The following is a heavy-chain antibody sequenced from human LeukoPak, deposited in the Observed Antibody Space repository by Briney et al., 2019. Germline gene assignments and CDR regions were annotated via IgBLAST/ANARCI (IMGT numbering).Heavy chain of an antibody. Sequence: GGSLRLSCAASGFTFSSYAMNWVRQAPGRGLEWVSGFGGSGGTTYYADSVKGRFTISRDNSKNTLYLQMNSLRAEDTAVYYCANGNRCTSPNCLGYYYFYMDVWGKGTTVTVSS. CDR3: ANGNRCTSPNCLGYYYFYMDV. J-gene: IGHJ6*03. CDR1: GFTFSSYA. CDR2: FGGSGGTT. V-gene: IGHV3-23*01. D-gene: IGHD2-8*01.